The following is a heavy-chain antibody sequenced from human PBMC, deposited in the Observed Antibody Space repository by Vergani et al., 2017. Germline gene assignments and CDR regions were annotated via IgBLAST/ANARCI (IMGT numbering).Heavy chain of an antibody. J-gene: IGHJ6*03. CDR1: GFGFKNFA. V-gene: IGHV3-30*03. CDR3: ARDGVEDYGSGSWGGRLGYYMDV. D-gene: IGHD3-10*01. Sequence: QVSLVESGGGVVQPGRSLTLTCSASGFGFKNFAMHWVRQAPGKGLEWVATISKDGTHDYYEPSVRGRFAVSRDNFKNTMYLQMNSLRAEDTAVYYCARDGVEDYGSGSWGGRLGYYMDVWGKGTTVTVSS. CDR2: ISKDGTHD.